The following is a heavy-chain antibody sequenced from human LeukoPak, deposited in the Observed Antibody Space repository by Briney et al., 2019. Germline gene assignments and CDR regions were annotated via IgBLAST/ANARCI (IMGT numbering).Heavy chain of an antibody. J-gene: IGHJ2*01. D-gene: IGHD3-10*01. CDR1: GGSISSYY. V-gene: IGHV4-59*08. CDR3: ARHISPWDPAAVRGVYWYFDL. CDR2: IYYSGST. Sequence: SETLSLTCTVSGGSISSYYWSWIRQPPGKGLEWIGYIYYSGSTNYNPSLKSRVTISVDTSKNQFSLKLSSVTAADTAVYYCARHISPWDPAAVRGVYWYFDLWGRGTLVTVSS.